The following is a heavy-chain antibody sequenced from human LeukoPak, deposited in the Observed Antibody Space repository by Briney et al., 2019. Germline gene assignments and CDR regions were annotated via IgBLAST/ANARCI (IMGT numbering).Heavy chain of an antibody. D-gene: IGHD3-10*01. CDR3: TRDYGSVSAVY. V-gene: IGHV4-39*01. CDR2: IYYSGST. J-gene: IGHJ4*02. CDR1: GGSISSSSYY. Sequence: SETLSLTCTVSGGSISSSSYYWGWIRQPPGKGLEWIGSIYYSGSTYYNPSLKSRVTISVDTSKNQFSLKLSSVTAADTAVYYCTRDYGSVSAVYWGQGTLVTVSS.